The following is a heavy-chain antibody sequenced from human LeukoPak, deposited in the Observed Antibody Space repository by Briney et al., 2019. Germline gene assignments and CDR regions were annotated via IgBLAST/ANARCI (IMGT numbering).Heavy chain of an antibody. Sequence: ASVKVSCKASGGTFSSYAISWVRQAPGQGLEWMGGIIPIFGTANYAQKFQGRVTITADKSTSTAYMELSSLRSEDTAVYYCARGYYDSSGLNDWGQGTLVTVSS. D-gene: IGHD3-22*01. J-gene: IGHJ4*02. V-gene: IGHV1-69*06. CDR2: IIPIFGTA. CDR3: ARGYYDSSGLND. CDR1: GGTFSSYA.